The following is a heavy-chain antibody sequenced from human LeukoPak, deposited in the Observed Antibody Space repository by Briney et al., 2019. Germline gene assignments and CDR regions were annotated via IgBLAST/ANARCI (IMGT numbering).Heavy chain of an antibody. CDR3: ARYTANTAGYSFDF. V-gene: IGHV4-38-2*02. J-gene: IGHJ4*02. Sequence: SETLSLTCTVSGYSISSGYYWSWIRQPPGKGLEWIETIHHRGVTYYNPSLKSRVTMSVDTSKNQFSLKLGSVTAASTAVYYCARYTANTAGYSFDFWGQGALVTVSS. CDR2: IHHRGVT. D-gene: IGHD3-22*01. CDR1: GYSISSGYY.